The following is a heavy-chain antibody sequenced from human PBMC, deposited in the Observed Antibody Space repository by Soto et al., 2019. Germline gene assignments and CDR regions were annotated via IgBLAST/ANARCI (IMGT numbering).Heavy chain of an antibody. Sequence: GGSLRLSCAASGFTFSSYAMSWVRQAPGKGLEWVSAISGSGGTTYYADSVKGRFTISRDNAKNSLYLQMNSLRAEDTAVYYCARARRPVFPIDYWGQGTLVTVSS. J-gene: IGHJ4*02. CDR1: GFTFSSYA. D-gene: IGHD3-10*01. CDR3: ARARRPVFPIDY. CDR2: ISGSGGTT. V-gene: IGHV3-23*01.